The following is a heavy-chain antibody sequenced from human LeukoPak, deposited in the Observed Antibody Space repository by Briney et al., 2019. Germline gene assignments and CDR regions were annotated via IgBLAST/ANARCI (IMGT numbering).Heavy chain of an antibody. Sequence: GVSLRLGCALSIHLFRFFAMCWLRQAPGKGLEWLSSIGAAGTYYADSVKGSSTISRDDSKNTVYLQLNSLRVDDTALYYCAKNWGPLHMGGQGTMVTVSS. CDR1: IHLFRFFA. CDR3: AKNWGPLHM. CDR2: IGAAGT. D-gene: IGHD3-16*01. J-gene: IGHJ3*01. V-gene: IGHV3-23*01.